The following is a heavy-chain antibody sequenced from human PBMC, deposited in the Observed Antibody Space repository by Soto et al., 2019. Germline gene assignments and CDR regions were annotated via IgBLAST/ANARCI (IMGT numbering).Heavy chain of an antibody. CDR2: IKQDGSEK. CDR1: GFTFSSYW. V-gene: IGHV3-7*01. CDR3: ARVYDFWSGYYPNWFDP. D-gene: IGHD3-3*01. Sequence: EVQLVESGGGLVQPGGSLRLSCAASGFTFSSYWMSWVRQAPGKGLEWVANIKQDGSEKYYVDSVKGRFTISRDNAKNSLYLQMNSLRAEDTAGYYCARVYDFWSGYYPNWFDPWGQGTLVTVSS. J-gene: IGHJ5*02.